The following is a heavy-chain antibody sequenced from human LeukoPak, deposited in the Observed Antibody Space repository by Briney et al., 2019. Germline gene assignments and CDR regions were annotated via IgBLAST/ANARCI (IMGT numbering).Heavy chain of an antibody. CDR3: ARAPRMVYFDY. D-gene: IGHD2-15*01. V-gene: IGHV3-53*01. CDR1: GFTVSTNC. Sequence: GGSLRLSCAASGFTVSTNCMTWVRQAPGKGLEWVSTIYSGGTTYCADSVMGRFTISRHNSRNTLYLQMNSLRAEDTAVYYCARAPRMVYFDYWGQGTLVTVSS. CDR2: IYSGGTT. J-gene: IGHJ4*02.